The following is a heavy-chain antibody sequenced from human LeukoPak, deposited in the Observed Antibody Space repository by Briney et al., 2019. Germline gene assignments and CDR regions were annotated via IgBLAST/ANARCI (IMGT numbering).Heavy chain of an antibody. D-gene: IGHD3-10*01. V-gene: IGHV4-30-2*01. Sequence: SETLSLTCAVSGGSISSGGYSWSWIRQPPGKGLEWTGYIYHSGSTYYNPPLKSRVTISVDRSKNQFSLKLSSVTAADTAVYYCARAQTYGSGSYSNYFDYWGQGTLVTVSS. CDR1: GGSISSGGYS. CDR3: ARAQTYGSGSYSNYFDY. CDR2: IYHSGST. J-gene: IGHJ4*02.